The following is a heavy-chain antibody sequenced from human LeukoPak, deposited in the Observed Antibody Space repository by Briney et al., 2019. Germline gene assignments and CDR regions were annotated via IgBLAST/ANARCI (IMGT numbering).Heavy chain of an antibody. J-gene: IGHJ4*02. CDR1: GYSISSGYY. D-gene: IGHD1-26*01. Sequence: SETLSLTCTVSGYSISSGYYWGWIRQPPGKGLEWIGRIYTSGSTNYNPSLKSRVTISVDTSKNQFSLKLSSVTAADTAVYYCARVATTNYPFDYWGQGTLVTVSS. V-gene: IGHV4-38-2*02. CDR3: ARVATTNYPFDY. CDR2: IYTSGST.